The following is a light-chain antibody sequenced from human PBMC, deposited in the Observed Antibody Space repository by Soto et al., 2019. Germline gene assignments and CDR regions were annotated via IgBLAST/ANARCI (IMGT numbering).Light chain of an antibody. CDR2: GAS. Sequence: EIVLTQSPGTLSLSPGERATLSCRASQTVSSNHLAWYQQKPGQAPRVLIYGASNRATGIPDRFSGSGTGTDFTLNISRLEPEDFAMYYCQRYGSSPPTFGPGTKVEIK. J-gene: IGKJ1*01. V-gene: IGKV3-20*01. CDR3: QRYGSSPPT. CDR1: QTVSSNH.